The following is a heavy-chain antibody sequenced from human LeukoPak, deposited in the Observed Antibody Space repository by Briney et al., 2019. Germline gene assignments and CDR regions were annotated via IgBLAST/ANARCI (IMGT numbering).Heavy chain of an antibody. CDR1: GYTFTGYY. V-gene: IGHV1-2*02. CDR2: INPNSGGT. CDR3: AREEFYDFWSGYYARPKRPGY. D-gene: IGHD3-3*01. Sequence: ASVKVSCKASGYTFTGYYMHWVRQAPGHGLEWMGWINPNSGGTNYAQKFQGRVTMTRDTSISTAYMELSRLRSDDTAVYYCAREEFYDFWSGYYARPKRPGYWGQGTLVTVSS. J-gene: IGHJ4*02.